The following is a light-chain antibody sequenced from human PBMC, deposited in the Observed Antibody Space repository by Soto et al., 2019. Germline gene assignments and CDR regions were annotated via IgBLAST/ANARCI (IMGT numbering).Light chain of an antibody. V-gene: IGLV2-14*03. CDR2: DVS. J-gene: IGLJ1*01. Sequence: LTQPASVSGSPGQSIAISCTGTSSDVGNYNYVSWYQQHPGKAPKLMIYDVSNRPSGVSNRFSGSKSGNTASLTISGLQAEDEADYYCNSYTSSSTYVFGTGTKVTVL. CDR1: SSDVGNYNY. CDR3: NSYTSSSTYV.